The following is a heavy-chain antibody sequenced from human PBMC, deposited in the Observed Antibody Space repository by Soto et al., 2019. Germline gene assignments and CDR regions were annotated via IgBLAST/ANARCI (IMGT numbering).Heavy chain of an antibody. V-gene: IGHV3-23*01. CDR2: ISGSGGST. Sequence: EVQLLESGGGLVQPGGSLRLSCAASGFIFSSYAMSWVRQAPGKRLEWVSGISGSGGSTYYADSVKGRFTISRDNSKNTLYLQMSNLRAEDTAVYYCAKGSGWDAFDIWGQGTMVTVSS. D-gene: IGHD6-19*01. CDR1: GFIFSSYA. CDR3: AKGSGWDAFDI. J-gene: IGHJ3*02.